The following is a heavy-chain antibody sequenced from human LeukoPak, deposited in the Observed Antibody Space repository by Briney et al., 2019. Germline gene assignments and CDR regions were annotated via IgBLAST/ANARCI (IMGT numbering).Heavy chain of an antibody. CDR2: IYYSGST. CDR3: ARHVKSIVATQFDF. Sequence: SETLSLTCTVSGGSIISNNYYWGWLRQPPGKGLEWIGSIYYSGSTYYSPSLQSRVSISVDTSKNHFSLKLSSVTAADTAVYYCARHVKSIVATQFDFWGQGTPVSVSS. J-gene: IGHJ4*02. D-gene: IGHD1-26*01. CDR1: GGSIISNNYY. V-gene: IGHV4-39*01.